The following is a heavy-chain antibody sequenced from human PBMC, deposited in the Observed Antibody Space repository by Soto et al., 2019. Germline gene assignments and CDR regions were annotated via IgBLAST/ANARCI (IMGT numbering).Heavy chain of an antibody. CDR3: AKISTVDTSNFQH. V-gene: IGHV3-23*01. CDR1: GFTFSNSA. D-gene: IGHD5-18*01. J-gene: IGHJ1*01. Sequence: PGGSLRLSCAASGFTFSNSAMAWVRQAPGKGLEWVSSLKFGPDRTYYADSVKGRFTISRDISKNTLYLQMDSLRAEDTAIYYCAKISTVDTSNFQHWGQGTLVTVSS. CDR2: LKFGPDRT.